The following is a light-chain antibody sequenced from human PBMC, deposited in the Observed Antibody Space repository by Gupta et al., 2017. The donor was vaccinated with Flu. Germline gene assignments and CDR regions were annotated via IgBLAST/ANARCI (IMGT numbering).Light chain of an antibody. CDR1: QSVGYNF. V-gene: IGKV3-20*01. CDR3: HQYGSVLWT. CDR2: GTS. J-gene: IGKJ1*01. Sequence: CTGESATLSCRPRQSVGYNFLAWFQQKRGQPPRLLIYGTSTRVTGIPNRFGGSGSGTDFTLTISRLEPEDSAVYFCHQYGSVLWTFGQGTKVEIK.